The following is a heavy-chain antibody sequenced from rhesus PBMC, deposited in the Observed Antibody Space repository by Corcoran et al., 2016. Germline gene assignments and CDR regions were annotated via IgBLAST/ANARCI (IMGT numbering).Heavy chain of an antibody. D-gene: IGHD4-23*01. CDR1: GYSFTNYW. J-gene: IGHJ3*01. V-gene: IGHV5-2*01. CDR3: ARGWGTVTVFDF. CDR2: IDPSDSDT. Sequence: EVQLVQSGAEVKRPGESLKISCKTSGYSFTNYWISWLRQMPGKGLELMGAIDPSDSDTRYTPSLQGQGTISADNSISTAYLQWSSLKASDTATYYCARGWGTVTVFDFWGQGLRVTVSS.